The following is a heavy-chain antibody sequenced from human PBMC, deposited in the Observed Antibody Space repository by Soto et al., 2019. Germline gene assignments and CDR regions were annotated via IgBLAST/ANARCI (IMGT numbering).Heavy chain of an antibody. CDR2: IYYSGST. D-gene: IGHD6-6*01. V-gene: IGHV4-39*01. Sequence: KTSETLSLTXTVSGGSISSSSYYWGWIRQPPGKGLEWIGSIYYSGSTYYNPSLKSRVTISVDTSKNQFSLKLSSVTAADTAVYYCARLIAARPSPYIVLYYGMDVWGQGTTVTVSS. CDR3: ARLIAARPSPYIVLYYGMDV. J-gene: IGHJ6*02. CDR1: GGSISSSSYY.